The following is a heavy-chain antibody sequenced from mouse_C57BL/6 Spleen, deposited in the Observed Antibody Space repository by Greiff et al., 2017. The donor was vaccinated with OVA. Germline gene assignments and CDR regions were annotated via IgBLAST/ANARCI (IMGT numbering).Heavy chain of an antibody. J-gene: IGHJ4*01. D-gene: IGHD2-1*01. CDR1: GYAFTNYL. V-gene: IGHV1-54*01. CDR3: ARERTYGNGARGY. CDR2: INPGSGGT. Sequence: VQLQQSGAELVRPGTSVKVSCKASGYAFTNYLIEWVKQRPGQGLEWIGVINPGSGGTNYNEKIKGKATLTADKSSSTAYMQLSSLTSEDSAVYFCARERTYGNGARGYWGQGTSVTVS.